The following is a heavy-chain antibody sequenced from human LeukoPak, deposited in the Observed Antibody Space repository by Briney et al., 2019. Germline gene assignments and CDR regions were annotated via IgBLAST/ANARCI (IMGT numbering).Heavy chain of an antibody. CDR3: ARVGAYDFWSGLYYYYYMDV. CDR1: GYIFTSYG. D-gene: IGHD3-3*01. Sequence: GASVKVSCKASGYIFTSYGISWVRQAPGQGLEWMGWISAYNGNTNYAQKLQGRVTMTTDTSTSTAYMELRSLRSDDTAVYYCARVGAYDFWSGLYYYYYMDVWGKGTTVTASS. J-gene: IGHJ6*03. CDR2: ISAYNGNT. V-gene: IGHV1-18*01.